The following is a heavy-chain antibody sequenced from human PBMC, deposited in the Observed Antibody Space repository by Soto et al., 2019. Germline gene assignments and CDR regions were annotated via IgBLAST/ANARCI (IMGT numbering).Heavy chain of an antibody. CDR2: IYNGGTT. CDR1: GGSISSVNSC. J-gene: IGHJ4*02. CDR3: ARVPSGDKVDY. Sequence: QVQLQESGPGLVKPSQTLSLTCTVSGGSISSVNSCWSWIRQPPDKGLEWIGHIYNGGTTYNNPSSTSRVTISVDTSKNQSSLQLSSVSAADPSVYYCARVPSGDKVDYWGQGTLVTVSS. V-gene: IGHV4-30-4*01. D-gene: IGHD7-27*01.